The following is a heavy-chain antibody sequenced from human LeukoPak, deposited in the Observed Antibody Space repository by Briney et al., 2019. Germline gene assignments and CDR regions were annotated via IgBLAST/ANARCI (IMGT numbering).Heavy chain of an antibody. CDR1: GFTFSSYA. CDR2: ISGSGGST. Sequence: GGSLRLSCAASGFTFSSYAMSWVRQAPGKELEWVSAISGSGGSTYYADSVKGRFTISRDNSKNTLYPQMNSLRAEDTAVYYCEGNYDYVWGSYRSTHYYFDYWGQGTLVTVSS. CDR3: EGNYDYVWGSYRSTHYYFDY. D-gene: IGHD3-16*02. V-gene: IGHV3-23*01. J-gene: IGHJ4*02.